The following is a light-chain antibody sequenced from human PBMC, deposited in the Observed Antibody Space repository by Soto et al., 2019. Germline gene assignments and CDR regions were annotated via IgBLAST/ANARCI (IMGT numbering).Light chain of an antibody. V-gene: IGLV4-69*01. J-gene: IGLJ2*01. CDR1: SGLSDYT. CDR2: VNSDGSH. Sequence: QSVLTQSPSASASLGGSVKLTCSLSSGLSDYTIAWHQQQPEKGPRFLMRVNSDGSHIKGDEIPDRFSGSSSGTERYLTISSLQSEDEGDYYCQPWGTGARIFGGGTKLTVL. CDR3: QPWGTGARI.